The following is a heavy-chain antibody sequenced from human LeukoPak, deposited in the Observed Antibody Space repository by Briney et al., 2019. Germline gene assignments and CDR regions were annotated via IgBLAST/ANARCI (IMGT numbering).Heavy chain of an antibody. Sequence: GGSLRLSCAASGFTFSSYAMSWVRQAPGKGLEWVSAISGSGGSTYYADSVKGRFTISRDNSKNTLYLQMNSLRAEDTAAYYRASWRETRYFDYWSQGTLVTVSS. V-gene: IGHV3-23*01. CDR2: ISGSGGST. CDR1: GFTFSSYA. D-gene: IGHD5-24*01. CDR3: ASWRETRYFDY. J-gene: IGHJ4*02.